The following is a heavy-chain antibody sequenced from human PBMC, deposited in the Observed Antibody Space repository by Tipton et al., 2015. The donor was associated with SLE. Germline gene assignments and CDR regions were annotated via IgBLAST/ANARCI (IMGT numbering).Heavy chain of an antibody. CDR3: EGAATGTNYYMDV. CDR1: GGSISRGFYS. D-gene: IGHD4-17*01. CDR2: ISYSGST. Sequence: TLSLTCSVSGGSISRGFYSWNWIRQPPGKGLECIGSISYSGSTYYNLSLKNRVTISVDTSKNQFSLKLSSVTAADTAVYYCEGAATGTNYYMDVWGKGTTVTASS. V-gene: IGHV4-39*07. J-gene: IGHJ6*03.